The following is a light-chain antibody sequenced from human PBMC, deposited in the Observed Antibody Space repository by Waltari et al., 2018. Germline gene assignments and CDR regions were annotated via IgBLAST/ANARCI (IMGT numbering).Light chain of an antibody. CDR2: VNT. V-gene: IGLV1-40*01. Sequence: QSVLTQPPSVSGAPGQRVTISSTGSSSNHATAFAVPWYQHLPGTAPKLLIYVNTNRPSGVPDRFSGSKSGTSASLAITGLQAEDEADYYCQSYGSDWVFGGGTKLTVL. J-gene: IGLJ3*02. CDR3: QSYGSDWV. CDR1: SSNHATAFA.